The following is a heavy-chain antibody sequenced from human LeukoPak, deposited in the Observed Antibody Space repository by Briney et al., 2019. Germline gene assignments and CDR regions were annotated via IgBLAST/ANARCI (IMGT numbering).Heavy chain of an antibody. CDR2: IYYSGST. CDR1: GGSISSSSYY. V-gene: IGHV4-39*02. CDR3: ARDVADLGYCSGGSCRRLGFDP. Sequence: SETLSLTCTVSGGSISSSSYYWGWIRQPPGKGLEWIGSIYYSGSTYYNPSLKSRVTISVDTSKNQFSLKLSSVTAADTAVYYCARDVADLGYCSGGSCRRLGFDPWGQGTLVTVSS. D-gene: IGHD2-15*01. J-gene: IGHJ5*02.